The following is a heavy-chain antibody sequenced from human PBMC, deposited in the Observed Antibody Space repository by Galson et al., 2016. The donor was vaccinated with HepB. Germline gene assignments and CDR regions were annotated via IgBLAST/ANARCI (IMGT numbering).Heavy chain of an antibody. V-gene: IGHV1-18*01. CDR1: GYTFSSYA. Sequence: SVKVSCKASGYTFSSYAISWVRQAPGQGLEWMGWISTKNGNTNYVQKLQGRVTMTTDTSSSTAYMELRSLTTDDTAVYYCAREPGSSSGWDHYFSYPYGMDVWGQGTAVTVSS. D-gene: IGHD6-19*01. J-gene: IGHJ6*02. CDR3: AREPGSSSGWDHYFSYPYGMDV. CDR2: ISTKNGNT.